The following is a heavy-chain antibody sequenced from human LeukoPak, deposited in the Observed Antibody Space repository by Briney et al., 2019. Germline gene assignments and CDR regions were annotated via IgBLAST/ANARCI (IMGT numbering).Heavy chain of an antibody. Sequence: SVKVSCKASGGTFSSYAISWVRQAPGQGLEWMGGIIPIFGTANYAQKFQGRVTTTADKSTSTAYMELSSLRSEDTAVYYCAKSSDSSGYYYSGDYWGQGTLVTVSS. D-gene: IGHD3-22*01. J-gene: IGHJ4*02. V-gene: IGHV1-69*06. CDR3: AKSSDSSGYYYSGDY. CDR1: GGTFSSYA. CDR2: IIPIFGTA.